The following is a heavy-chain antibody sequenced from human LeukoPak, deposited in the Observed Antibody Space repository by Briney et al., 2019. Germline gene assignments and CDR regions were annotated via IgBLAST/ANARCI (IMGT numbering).Heavy chain of an antibody. CDR1: GFTFSSYA. Sequence: PGASLRLSCAASGFTFSSYAMSWVRQAPGKGLEWVSTISGSGGSTYYADSVKGRFTISRDNSKNTLYLQMSSLRAEDTAVYYCAKAYCSSTSCYYVFDYWGQGTLVTVSS. V-gene: IGHV3-23*01. J-gene: IGHJ4*02. D-gene: IGHD2-2*01. CDR3: AKAYCSSTSCYYVFDY. CDR2: ISGSGGST.